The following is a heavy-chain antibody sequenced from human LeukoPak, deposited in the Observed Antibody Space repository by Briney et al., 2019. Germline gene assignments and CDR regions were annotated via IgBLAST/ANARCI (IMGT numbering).Heavy chain of an antibody. D-gene: IGHD1-26*01. CDR1: GYTFTGYY. J-gene: IGHJ6*02. CDR2: INPNSGGT. CDR3: ARGVGATRTYYYYGMDV. Sequence: ASVKVSCKASGYTFTGYYMHWVRQAPGQGLEWMGWINPNSGGTNYAQKFQGRVTMTRDTSISTAYMELSSLRSEDTAVYYCARGVGATRTYYYYGMDVWGQGTTVTVSS. V-gene: IGHV1-2*02.